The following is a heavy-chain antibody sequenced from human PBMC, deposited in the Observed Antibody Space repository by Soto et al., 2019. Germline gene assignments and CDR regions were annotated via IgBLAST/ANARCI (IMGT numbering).Heavy chain of an antibody. D-gene: IGHD5-18*01. V-gene: IGHV1-45*02. Sequence: ASVKVSCKASGYTFTYRYLHWVRQAPGQALEWMGWITPFNGNTNYAQKFQDRVTITRDRSMSTAYMELSSLRSEDTAMYYCASQSRGYSYGFDPWGQGTLVTVSS. J-gene: IGHJ5*02. CDR2: ITPFNGNT. CDR3: ASQSRGYSYGFDP. CDR1: GYTFTYRY.